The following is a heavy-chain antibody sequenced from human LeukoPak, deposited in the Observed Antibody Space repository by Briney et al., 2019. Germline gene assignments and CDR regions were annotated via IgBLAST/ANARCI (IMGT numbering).Heavy chain of an antibody. CDR2: ISYDGSNK. Sequence: GGSLRLSCAASGFTFSSYAMHWVRQAPGKGLEWVAVISYDGSNKYYADSVKGRFTISRDNSKNTLYLQMNSLRAEDTAVYYCARDSQLGIFDYWGQGTLVTVSS. CDR3: ARDSQLGIFDY. J-gene: IGHJ4*02. CDR1: GFTFSSYA. D-gene: IGHD5-18*01. V-gene: IGHV3-30*04.